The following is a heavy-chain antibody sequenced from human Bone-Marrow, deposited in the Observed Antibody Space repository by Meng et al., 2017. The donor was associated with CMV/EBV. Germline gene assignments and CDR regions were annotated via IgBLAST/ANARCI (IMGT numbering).Heavy chain of an antibody. D-gene: IGHD3-3*01. CDR1: GFTFSSYA. J-gene: IGHJ4*02. CDR3: ARDSEYYDFWSTQWDY. V-gene: IGHV3-30-3*01. CDR2: ISYDGSNK. Sequence: GESLKISCAASGFTFSSYAMHWVRQAPGKGLEWVAVISYDGSNKYYADSVKGRFTISRDNSKNTLYLQMNSLRAEDAAVYYCARDSEYYDFWSTQWDYWGQGTLVTFSS.